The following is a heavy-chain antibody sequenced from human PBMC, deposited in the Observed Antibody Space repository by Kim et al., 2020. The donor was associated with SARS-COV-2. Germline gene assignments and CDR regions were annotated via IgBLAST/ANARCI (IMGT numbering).Heavy chain of an antibody. Sequence: GGSLRLSCAASGFTFSSFGMNWVRQAPGKGLEWVSFIRCRGMKTYYADSVKGRFTISRDNAKNALYLQMNSLRAEDTAFYYCARTGRGRWNYFDYWGQGILVTVSS. CDR2: IRCRGMKT. J-gene: IGHJ4*02. CDR3: ARTGRGRWNYFDY. D-gene: IGHD1-1*01. CDR1: GFTFSSFG. V-gene: IGHV3-48*01.